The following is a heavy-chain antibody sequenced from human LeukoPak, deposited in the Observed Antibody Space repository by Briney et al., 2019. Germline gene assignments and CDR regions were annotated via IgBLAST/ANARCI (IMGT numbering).Heavy chain of an antibody. J-gene: IGHJ4*02. CDR1: GFTFGSYT. V-gene: IGHV3-64D*09. CDR2: ITTNGGST. CDR3: VKDLGSSSGDRYFDY. Sequence: PGGSLRLSCSASGFTFGSYTMHWVRQAPGKGLEYVSAITTNGGSTYYAASVKGRFTISRDNSKNTLFLQMTSLRAEDTAVYYCVKDLGSSSGDRYFDYWGQGTLVTVSS. D-gene: IGHD6-6*01.